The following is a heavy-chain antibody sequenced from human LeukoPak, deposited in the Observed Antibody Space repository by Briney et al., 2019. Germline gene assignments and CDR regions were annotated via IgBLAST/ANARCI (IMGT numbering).Heavy chain of an antibody. CDR1: GGSFSGYY. Sequence: PSETLSLTCAVYGGSFSGYYWSWIRQPPGKGLEWIGEINHSGSTNYNPSLKSRVTISADTSKNQFSLKLSSVTAADTAVYYCARRHFYCSGGSCYYYYYYMDVWGKGTTVTVSS. D-gene: IGHD2-15*01. CDR3: ARRHFYCSGGSCYYYYYYMDV. CDR2: INHSGST. J-gene: IGHJ6*03. V-gene: IGHV4-34*01.